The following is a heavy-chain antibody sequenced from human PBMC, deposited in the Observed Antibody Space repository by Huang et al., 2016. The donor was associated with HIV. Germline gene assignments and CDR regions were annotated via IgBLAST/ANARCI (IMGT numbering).Heavy chain of an antibody. J-gene: IGHJ4*02. CDR3: ARVESRRYYDSSGYYY. CDR1: GGTFSSYA. D-gene: IGHD3-22*01. V-gene: IGHV1-69*01. CDR2: IIPIFGTA. Sequence: QVQLVQSGAEVKKPGSSVKVSCKASGGTFSSYAISWVRQAPGQGLEWRGGIIPIFGTANDEQKFQGRGTITADESTSTAYMELSSLRSEDTAVYYCARVESRRYYDSSGYYYWGQGTLVTVSS.